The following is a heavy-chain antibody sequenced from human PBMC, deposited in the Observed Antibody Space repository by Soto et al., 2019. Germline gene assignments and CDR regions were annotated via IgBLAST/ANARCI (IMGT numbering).Heavy chain of an antibody. J-gene: IGHJ4*02. Sequence: SETLSLTCAVYGGSFSGYYWSWIRQPPGKGLEWIGEINHSGSTNYNPSLKSRVTISVDTSKNQFSLKLSSVTAADTAVYYCASAPADCGGDCDYWGQGTLVTVSS. CDR2: INHSGST. CDR3: ASAPADCGGDCDY. D-gene: IGHD2-21*01. V-gene: IGHV4-34*01. CDR1: GGSFSGYY.